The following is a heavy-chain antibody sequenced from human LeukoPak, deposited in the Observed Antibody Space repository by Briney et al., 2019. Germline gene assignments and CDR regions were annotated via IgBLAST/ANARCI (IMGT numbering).Heavy chain of an antibody. J-gene: IGHJ4*02. V-gene: IGHV4-39*01. Sequence: SETLSLTCTVSGGSISSSSYYWGWIRQPPGKGLEWIGSIYYSGSTYYNPSLKSRVTISVDTSKYQFSLKLSSVTAADTAVYYCARDTYYYGSGSYDYWGQGTLVTVSS. CDR3: ARDTYYYGSGSYDY. CDR1: GGSISSSSYY. D-gene: IGHD3-10*01. CDR2: IYYSGST.